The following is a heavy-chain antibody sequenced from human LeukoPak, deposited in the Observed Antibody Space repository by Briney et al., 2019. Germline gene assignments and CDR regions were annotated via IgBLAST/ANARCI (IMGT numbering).Heavy chain of an antibody. Sequence: SVKVSYKASGGTFSSYAISWVRQAPGQGLEWMGGIIPIFGTTNYAQKFQGRVTITVDESTNTAYMELSSLRSEDTAVYYYAREGIPPYAFDIWGQGTMVTVSS. CDR1: GGTFSSYA. J-gene: IGHJ3*02. CDR2: IIPIFGTT. D-gene: IGHD2-21*01. CDR3: AREGIPPYAFDI. V-gene: IGHV1-69*13.